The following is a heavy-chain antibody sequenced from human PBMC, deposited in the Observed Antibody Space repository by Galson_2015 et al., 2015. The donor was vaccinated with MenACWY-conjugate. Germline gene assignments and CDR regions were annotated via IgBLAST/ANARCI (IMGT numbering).Heavy chain of an antibody. V-gene: IGHV3-30*04. CDR3: ASGCPDYGSGRCFEY. J-gene: IGHJ4*02. CDR1: GFTFSSYA. Sequence: SLRLSCAASGFTFSSYAFHWVRQAPGKGLEWVAVISYDGSNKYFTDSVKGRFTISRDNSRNTLYLQMNSLRVEDTSVYYCASGCPDYGSGRCFEYWGQGTLVTVSS. CDR2: ISYDGSNK. D-gene: IGHD3-10*01.